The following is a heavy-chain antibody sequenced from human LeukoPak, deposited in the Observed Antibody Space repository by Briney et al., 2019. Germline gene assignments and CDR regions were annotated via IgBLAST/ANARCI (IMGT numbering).Heavy chain of an antibody. J-gene: IGHJ4*02. CDR1: GFTFSDYY. D-gene: IGHD6-13*01. CDR3: ARDLLIAAAGNFDY. Sequence: GGSLRLSCAASGFTFSDYYMSWIRQAPGKGQEWVSYISSSGSTIYYADSVKGRFTISRDNAKNSLYLQMNSLRAEDTAVYYCARDLLIAAAGNFDYWGQGTLVTVSS. V-gene: IGHV3-11*04. CDR2: ISSSGSTI.